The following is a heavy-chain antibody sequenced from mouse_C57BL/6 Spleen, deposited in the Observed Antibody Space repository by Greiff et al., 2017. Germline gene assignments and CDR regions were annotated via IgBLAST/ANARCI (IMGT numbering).Heavy chain of an antibody. CDR3: ASHYYGRSVGAMDY. CDR2: IDPSDSYS. V-gene: IGHV1-50*01. CDR1: GYTFTSYW. J-gene: IGHJ4*01. Sequence: QVQLQQSGAELVKPGASVKLSCKASGYTFTSYWMQWVKQRPGQGLEWIGEIDPSDSYSNYNQKFKGKATLTVDTSSSTAYMQLSSLTSEDSAVYYCASHYYGRSVGAMDYWGQGTSVTVSS. D-gene: IGHD1-1*01.